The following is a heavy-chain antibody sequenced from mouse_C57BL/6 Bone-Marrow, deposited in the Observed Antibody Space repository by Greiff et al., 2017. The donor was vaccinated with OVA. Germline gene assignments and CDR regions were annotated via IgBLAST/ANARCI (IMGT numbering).Heavy chain of an antibody. D-gene: IGHD2-3*01. CDR3: ARWGYYEEWYFDV. Sequence: QVLLQQSGPELVKPGASVKLSCKASGYTFTSYDINWVKQRPGQGLEWIGWIYPRDGSTKNNEKFKGKATLTVDTTSSTEYMELHSLTSEDSAVSFCARWGYYEEWYFDVWGTGTTVSVSS. J-gene: IGHJ1*03. V-gene: IGHV1-85*01. CDR2: IYPRDGST. CDR1: GYTFTSYD.